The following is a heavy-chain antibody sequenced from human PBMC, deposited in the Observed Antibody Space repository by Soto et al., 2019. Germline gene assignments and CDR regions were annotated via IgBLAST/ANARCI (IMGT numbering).Heavy chain of an antibody. V-gene: IGHV1-18*03. CDR2: ISASKGNT. Sequence: QVQLVQSGAEVKKPGASVKVSCKASGYTFTNYGITWVRQAPGQGLEWMGWISASKGNTNYAQKFQGRVTMTTDTYTSTAYMELRSLRSDDMAVYYCASRSGQLPYYFDYWGQGTQVTVSA. CDR3: ASRSGQLPYYFDY. CDR1: GYTFTNYG. D-gene: IGHD6-6*01. J-gene: IGHJ4*02.